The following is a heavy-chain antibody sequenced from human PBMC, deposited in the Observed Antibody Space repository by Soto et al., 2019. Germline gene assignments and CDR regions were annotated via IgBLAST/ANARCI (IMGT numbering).Heavy chain of an antibody. J-gene: IGHJ6*03. Sequence: GGSLRLSCAASGFTFSSYSMNWVRQAPGKGLEWVSYISSSSSTIYYADSVKGRFTISRDNAKNSLYLQMNSLRAEDTAVYYCASLTTVTGENYYYYYYMDVWGKRTTVTVSS. D-gene: IGHD4-17*01. V-gene: IGHV3-48*01. CDR3: ASLTTVTGENYYYYYYMDV. CDR2: ISSSSSTI. CDR1: GFTFSSYS.